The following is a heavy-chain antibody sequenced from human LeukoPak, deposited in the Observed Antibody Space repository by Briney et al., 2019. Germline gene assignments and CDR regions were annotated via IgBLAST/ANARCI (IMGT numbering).Heavy chain of an antibody. CDR3: AKGVLRFRIDY. D-gene: IGHD4/OR15-4a*01. J-gene: IGHJ4*02. CDR2: ISYDGSNK. CDR1: GFTFSSYG. V-gene: IGHV3-30*18. Sequence: GGSLRLSCAASGFTFSSYGMHWVRQAPGKGLEWVAVISYDGSNKYYADSVKGRFTISRDNSKNTLYLQMNSLRAGDTAVYYCAKGVLRFRIDYWGQGTLVTVSS.